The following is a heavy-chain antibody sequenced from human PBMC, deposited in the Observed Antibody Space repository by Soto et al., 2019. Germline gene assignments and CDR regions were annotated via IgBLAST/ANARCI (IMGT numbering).Heavy chain of an antibody. J-gene: IGHJ4*02. CDR1: GFNVSTNY. CDR2: IRNKANSYTT. Sequence: GGSLRLSCAASGFNVSTNYMTWVRQAPGKGLEWVGRIRNKANSYTTEYAASVKGRFSISRDDSENSLFLQMNSLKTEDTAVYYCTRDNPVAPGTFDYWGQGALVTVSS. V-gene: IGHV3-72*01. CDR3: TRDNPVAPGTFDY. D-gene: IGHD6-13*01.